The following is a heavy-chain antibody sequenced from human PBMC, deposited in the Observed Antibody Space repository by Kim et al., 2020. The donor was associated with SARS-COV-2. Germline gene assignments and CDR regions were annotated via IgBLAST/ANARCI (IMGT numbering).Heavy chain of an antibody. J-gene: IGHJ6*02. V-gene: IGHV3-66*01. CDR2: IYSGGST. CDR1: GFTVSSYY. Sequence: GGSLRLSCAASGFTVSSYYMSWVRQAPGKGLEWVSVIYSGGSTYYADSVKGRFTITRDNSKNTLYLQMNSLRAEDTAVYYCARGAYSGILFDRLYYYGMDVWGQGTTVTVSS. D-gene: IGHD3-3*02. CDR3: ARGAYSGILFDRLYYYGMDV.